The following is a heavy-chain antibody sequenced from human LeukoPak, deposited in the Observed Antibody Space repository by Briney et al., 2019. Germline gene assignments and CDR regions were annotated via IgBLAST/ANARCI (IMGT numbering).Heavy chain of an antibody. CDR2: INHSGST. CDR3: ARGEQWLVKAFDY. CDR1: GGSFSGYY. V-gene: IGHV4-34*01. Sequence: TPSETLSLTCAVYGGSFSGYYRSWIRQPPGKGLEWIGEINHSGSTNYNPSLKSRVTISVDTSKNQFSLKLSSVTAADTAVYYCARGEQWLVKAFDYWGQGTLVTVSS. J-gene: IGHJ4*02. D-gene: IGHD6-19*01.